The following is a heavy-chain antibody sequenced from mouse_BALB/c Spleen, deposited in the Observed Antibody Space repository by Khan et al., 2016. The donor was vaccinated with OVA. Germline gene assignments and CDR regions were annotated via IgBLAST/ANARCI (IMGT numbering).Heavy chain of an antibody. V-gene: IGHV1S41*01. D-gene: IGHD1-1*01. Sequence: DLVKPGASVKLSCKASGYTFTSYWINWLKQRPGQGLEWIGRISPGSGTPYYNEMFKGKATLTVDTSSSTAYIQLSSLSSEDSAVYFCVRENYDGSSNYAMDYWGQETSVTVSS. J-gene: IGHJ4*01. CDR2: ISPGSGTP. CDR3: VRENYDGSSNYAMDY. CDR1: GYTFTSYW.